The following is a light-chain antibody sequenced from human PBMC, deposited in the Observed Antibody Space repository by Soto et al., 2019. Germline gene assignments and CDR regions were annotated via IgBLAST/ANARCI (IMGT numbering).Light chain of an antibody. J-gene: IGKJ4*01. Sequence: DIQMNQSPSSLSASVGDRVTITCRASQGISTYLAWYQQIPGKVPKLLISAASTLQSGVPSRFSGSGSGTDFTLTISSLQPEDVATYYCQKYTNVPAFGGGTKVEI. CDR1: QGISTY. CDR3: QKYTNVPA. CDR2: AAS. V-gene: IGKV1-27*01.